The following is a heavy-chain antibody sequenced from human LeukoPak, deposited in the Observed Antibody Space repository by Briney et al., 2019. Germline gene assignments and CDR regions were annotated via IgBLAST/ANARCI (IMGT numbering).Heavy chain of an antibody. J-gene: IGHJ5*02. D-gene: IGHD2-8*01. CDR1: GYSFRSYW. V-gene: IGHV5-10-1*01. Sequence: GESLKISFEGSGYSFRSYWITWVRQMPGKGLEWVGRIDPSDSYTNYSPSFEGHVTISADKSISTAYLQWGSLKASDTVMYYCARLHPTYCTSGLCYWFDPWGQGTLVTVSS. CDR2: IDPSDSYT. CDR3: ARLHPTYCTSGLCYWFDP.